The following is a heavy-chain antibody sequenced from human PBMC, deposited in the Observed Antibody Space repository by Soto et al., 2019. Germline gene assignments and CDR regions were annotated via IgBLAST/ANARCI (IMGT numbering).Heavy chain of an antibody. V-gene: IGHV3-72*01. CDR1: GFTFSDHY. CDR3: TVWGSGNDFGAA. Sequence: EVRLVESGGGLVQPGGSLRLSCAASGFTFSDHYMDWVRQAPGKGLEWVGRSKNKADSYTTEYAASVKGRFSISRDGSKNSLFLQMNSLKTEHTAVYYCTVWGSGNDFGAAWGQGILVTVSS. CDR2: SKNKADSYTT. J-gene: IGHJ4*02. D-gene: IGHD3-10*01.